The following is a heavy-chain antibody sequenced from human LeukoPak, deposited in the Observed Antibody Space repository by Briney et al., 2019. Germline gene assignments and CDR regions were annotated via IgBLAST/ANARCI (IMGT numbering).Heavy chain of an antibody. J-gene: IGHJ6*02. CDR3: ARAYGDYYYYGMDV. D-gene: IGHD4-17*01. CDR1: GFTFSSYS. V-gene: IGHV3-21*01. CDR2: ISSSSSYI. Sequence: PGGSLRLSCAASGFTFSSYSMNWVRQAPGKGLEWVSSISSSSSYIYYADSVKGRFTISRDNAKNSLYLQMNSLRAEDTAAYYCARAYGDYYYYGMDVWGQGTTVTVSS.